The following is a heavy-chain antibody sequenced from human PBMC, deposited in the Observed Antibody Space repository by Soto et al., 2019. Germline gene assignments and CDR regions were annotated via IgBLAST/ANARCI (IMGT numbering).Heavy chain of an antibody. V-gene: IGHV4-31*03. CDR2: IYYSGST. D-gene: IGHD3-10*01. CDR3: ARSVTP. Sequence: QVQLQESGPGLVKPSQTLSLTCTVSGGSISRGGYYWNCIRQHPGKGLEWLGYIYYSGSTYYIPSLKSRVTIAVDTSKNQFSLKLTSGTAADTAVYYCARSVTPWGQGTLVTVSS. J-gene: IGHJ5*02. CDR1: GGSISRGGYY.